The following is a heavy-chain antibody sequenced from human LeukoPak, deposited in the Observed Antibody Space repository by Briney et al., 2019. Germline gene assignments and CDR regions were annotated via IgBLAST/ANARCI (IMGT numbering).Heavy chain of an antibody. Sequence: SETLSLTCAVSGYSISSGYYWGWIRQPPGKGLEWIGSIYHSGSTYYNPSLKSRVTISVDTSENQFSLKLSSVTAADTAVYYCARVEAAAGYFDYWGQGTLVTVSS. D-gene: IGHD6-13*01. CDR2: IYHSGST. CDR3: ARVEAAAGYFDY. CDR1: GYSISSGYY. V-gene: IGHV4-38-2*01. J-gene: IGHJ4*02.